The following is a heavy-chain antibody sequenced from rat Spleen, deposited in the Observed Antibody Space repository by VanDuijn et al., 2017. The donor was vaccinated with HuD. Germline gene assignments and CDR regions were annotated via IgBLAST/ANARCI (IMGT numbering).Heavy chain of an antibody. CDR2: IWSGGST. Sequence: QVQLKESGPGLVQPSQTLSLTCTVSGFSLTSFGVIWVRQPPGKGLDWIGAIWSGGSTDYNSALKSRLSISRDTSKSQVFLKMNSLQTEDTAIYFCTRANWAPDYWGQGVMVTVSS. CDR1: GFSLTSFG. CDR3: TRANWAPDY. V-gene: IGHV2-15*01. D-gene: IGHD5-1*01. J-gene: IGHJ2*01.